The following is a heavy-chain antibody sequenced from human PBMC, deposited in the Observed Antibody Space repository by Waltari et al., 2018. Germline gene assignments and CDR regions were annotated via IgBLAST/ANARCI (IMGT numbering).Heavy chain of an antibody. Sequence: EVQLVESGGGLVQPGGSLRLSCAASGFTFSSYDMHWVRQATGKGLEWVSAIGTAGDTYYPGSVKGRVTISRENAKNALYLQMNSLRAGDTAVYYCARGSDSSSWYFNLYYYYGMDVWGQGTTVTVSS. CDR2: IGTAGDT. J-gene: IGHJ6*02. V-gene: IGHV3-13*01. CDR1: GFTFSSYD. D-gene: IGHD6-13*01. CDR3: ARGSDSSSWYFNLYYYYGMDV.